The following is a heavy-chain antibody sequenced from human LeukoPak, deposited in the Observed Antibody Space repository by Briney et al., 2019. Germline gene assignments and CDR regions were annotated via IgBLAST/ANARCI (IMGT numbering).Heavy chain of an antibody. Sequence: ASVKVSCKASGYTFTSYAMHWVRQAPGQRLEWMGWINAGNGNTKYSQKFQGRVTITRDTSASTAYMELSSLRSEDTAVYYCARGLIAVAGTLYYRGQGTLVTVSS. CDR3: ARGLIAVAGTLYY. D-gene: IGHD6-19*01. CDR2: INAGNGNT. J-gene: IGHJ4*02. CDR1: GYTFTSYA. V-gene: IGHV1-3*01.